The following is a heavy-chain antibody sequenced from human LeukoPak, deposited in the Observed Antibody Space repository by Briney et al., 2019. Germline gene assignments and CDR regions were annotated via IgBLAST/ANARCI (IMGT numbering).Heavy chain of an antibody. CDR2: ISGSGGST. Sequence: GGSLRLSCAASGFTFSSDAMSWVRQAPGKGLEWVSAISGSGGSTYYADSVKGRFTISRDNSKNTLYLQMNSLRAEDTAVYYCAKPLRFLEWLPFDYWGQGTLVTVSS. CDR3: AKPLRFLEWLPFDY. CDR1: GFTFSSDA. D-gene: IGHD3-3*01. V-gene: IGHV3-23*01. J-gene: IGHJ4*02.